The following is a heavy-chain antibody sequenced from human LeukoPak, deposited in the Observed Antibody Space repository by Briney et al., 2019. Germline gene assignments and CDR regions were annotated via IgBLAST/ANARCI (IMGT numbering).Heavy chain of an antibody. CDR3: ARGRYCSGGSCYSGGYYYYYGMDV. CDR1: GGSFSGYY. J-gene: IGHJ6*02. D-gene: IGHD2-15*01. CDR2: INHSGST. V-gene: IGHV4-34*01. Sequence: PSETLSLTCAVYGGSFSGYYWSWIRQPSGKGLEWIGEINHSGSTNYNPSLKSRVTISVDTSKNQFSLKLSSVTAADTAVYYCARGRYCSGGSCYSGGYYYYYGMDVWGQGTTVTVSS.